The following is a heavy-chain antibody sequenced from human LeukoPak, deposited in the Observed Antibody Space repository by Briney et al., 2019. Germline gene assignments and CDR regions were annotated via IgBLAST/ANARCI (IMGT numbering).Heavy chain of an antibody. CDR2: ISAYNGNT. J-gene: IGHJ4*02. CDR1: GYTFTSYG. Sequence: GASVKVSCKASGYTFTSYGISWVRQAPGQGLEWMGWISAYNGNTNYAQKLQGRVTITTDTSTSTAYMELRSLRSDDTAVYYCARGGYYDSSGLADTYWGQGTLVTVSS. V-gene: IGHV1-18*01. D-gene: IGHD3-22*01. CDR3: ARGGYYDSSGLADTY.